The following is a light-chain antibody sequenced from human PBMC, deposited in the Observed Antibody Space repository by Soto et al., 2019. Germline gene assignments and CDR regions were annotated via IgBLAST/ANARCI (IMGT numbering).Light chain of an antibody. Sequence: EIGLTQSPATLALSPGDRATLSCRASQSVSRYLAWYQQKPGQAPRLLIHDTSTRATGVPDTFSGSGSGTAFSLTISSIVPEDSAMYYCQHRFSWTPTFGGGTHVEIK. CDR3: QHRFSWTPT. J-gene: IGKJ4*01. CDR1: QSVSRY. V-gene: IGKV3-11*01. CDR2: DTS.